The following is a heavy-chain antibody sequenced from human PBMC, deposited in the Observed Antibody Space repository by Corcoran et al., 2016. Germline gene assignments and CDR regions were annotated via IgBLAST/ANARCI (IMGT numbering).Heavy chain of an antibody. CDR2: IWYDGSNK. J-gene: IGHJ3*02. D-gene: IGHD3-3*01. CDR3: ARGCLDYDFWSGYSNDAFDI. V-gene: IGHV3-33*01. Sequence: QVQLVESGGGVVQSGRSLRLSCAASGFTFSSYGMHWVRQAPGKGLEWVAVIWYDGSNKYYADSVKGRFTISRDNSKNTLYLQMNSLRAAESAVYYCARGCLDYDFWSGYSNDAFDIWGQGTMVTVSS. CDR1: GFTFSSYG.